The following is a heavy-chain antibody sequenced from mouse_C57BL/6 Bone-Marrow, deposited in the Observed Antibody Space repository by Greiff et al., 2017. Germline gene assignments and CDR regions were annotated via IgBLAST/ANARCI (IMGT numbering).Heavy chain of an antibody. D-gene: IGHD1-1*01. CDR1: GYTFTSYG. J-gene: IGHJ4*01. Sequence: LVESGAELARPGASVKLSCKASGYTFTSYGISWVKQRTGQGLEWIGEIYPRSGNTYYNEKFKGKATLTADKSSSTAYMELRSLTSEDSAVYFCARGDYYGSSYYAMDYWGQGTSVTVSS. V-gene: IGHV1-81*01. CDR2: IYPRSGNT. CDR3: ARGDYYGSSYYAMDY.